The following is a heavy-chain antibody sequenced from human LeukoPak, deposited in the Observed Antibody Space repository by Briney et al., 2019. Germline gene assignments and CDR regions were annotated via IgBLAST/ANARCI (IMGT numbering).Heavy chain of an antibody. CDR1: GFNFDRYI. D-gene: IGHD3-10*02. CDR3: AKELDTMFFDY. Sequence: GGSLRLSCATSGFNFDRYIIHWVRQAPGKGLEWVSLAGWAGGTTFYSDSVRGRFTISRDSGRKSVYLQMNSLTTDDTAFYFCAKELDTMFFDYWGQGALVTVSS. J-gene: IGHJ4*02. CDR2: AGWAGGTT. V-gene: IGHV3-43*01.